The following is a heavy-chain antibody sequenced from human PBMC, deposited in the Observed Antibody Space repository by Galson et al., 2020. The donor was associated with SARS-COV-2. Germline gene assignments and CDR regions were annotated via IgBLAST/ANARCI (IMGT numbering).Heavy chain of an antibody. CDR1: GFTFRNYW. J-gene: IGHJ4*02. CDR3: ARDISVAAFGS. D-gene: IGHD6-19*01. Sequence: GESLKISCAASGFTFRNYWLSWVRQAPGKGLEWVANTNQDGSAKYYVDSVKGRFTIPRENAKNSLYLEMNSLRAEDTAVYYCARDISVAAFGSWGEGGLVAVCS. CDR2: TNQDGSAK. V-gene: IGHV3-7*01.